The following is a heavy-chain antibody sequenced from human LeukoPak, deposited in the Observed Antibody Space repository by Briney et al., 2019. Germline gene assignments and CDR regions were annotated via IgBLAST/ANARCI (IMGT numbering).Heavy chain of an antibody. CDR1: GGTFSSYA. J-gene: IGHJ4*02. Sequence: SVKVSCKASGGTFSSYAISWVRQAPGQGLEWMGRIIPILGIANYAQKFQGRVTITADKSTSTAYMELCSLRSEDTAVYYCARGNYGDDPFDYWGQGTLVTVSS. CDR3: ARGNYGDDPFDY. V-gene: IGHV1-69*04. CDR2: IIPILGIA. D-gene: IGHD4-17*01.